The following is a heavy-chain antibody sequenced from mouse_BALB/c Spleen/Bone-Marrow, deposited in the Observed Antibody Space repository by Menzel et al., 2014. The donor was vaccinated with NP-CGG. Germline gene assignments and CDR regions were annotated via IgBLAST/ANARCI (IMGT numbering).Heavy chain of an antibody. Sequence: QVQLQQSGPGLVQPSQSLSITCIVSGFSLTSYGVHWVRQSPGKGLEWLGVIWSGGSTDYNEAFTSRLSIRKDNSKSQVFFKMYSLQANDTAIYYCARKEFDYWGQGTTLTVSS. CDR2: IWSGGST. CDR1: GFSLTSYG. CDR3: ARKEFDY. V-gene: IGHV2-2*02. J-gene: IGHJ2*01.